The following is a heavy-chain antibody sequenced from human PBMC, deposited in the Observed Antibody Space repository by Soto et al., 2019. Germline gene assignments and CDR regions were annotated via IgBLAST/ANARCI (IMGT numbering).Heavy chain of an antibody. D-gene: IGHD4-17*01. Sequence: SETLSLTCTVSGDSISNYFWSWIRQPPGKGLEWIGYIYYSGSTNYNPSLKSRVTISVDTSKNQFSLKLSSVTAADTAVYYCARVRATVVTPNYYYGMDVWGQGTTVTVSS. J-gene: IGHJ6*02. V-gene: IGHV4-59*12. CDR3: ARVRATVVTPNYYYGMDV. CDR1: GDSISNYF. CDR2: IYYSGST.